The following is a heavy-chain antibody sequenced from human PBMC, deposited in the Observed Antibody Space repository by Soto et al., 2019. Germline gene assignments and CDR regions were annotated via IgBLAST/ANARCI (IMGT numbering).Heavy chain of an antibody. CDR1: GFTFSSYA. V-gene: IGHV3-23*01. J-gene: IGHJ6*02. Sequence: GGSLRLSCAASGFTFSSYAMSWVRQAPGKGLEWVSAISGSGGSTYYADSVKGRFTISRDNSKNTLYLQMNSLRAEDTAVYYCAKDMIVVVVAATVGYGMDVWGQGTTVTGSS. D-gene: IGHD2-15*01. CDR3: AKDMIVVVVAATVGYGMDV. CDR2: ISGSGGST.